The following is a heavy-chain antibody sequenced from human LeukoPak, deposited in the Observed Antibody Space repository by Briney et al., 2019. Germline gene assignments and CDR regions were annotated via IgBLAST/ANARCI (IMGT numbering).Heavy chain of an antibody. V-gene: IGHV1-18*01. CDR1: GGTFSSYA. CDR2: ISAYNGNT. J-gene: IGHJ4*02. CDR3: ARDPYYDSSGYSSSGFDY. Sequence: ASVKVSCKASGGTFSSYAISWVRQAPGQGLEWMGWISAYNGNTNYAQKLQGRVTMTTDTSTSTAYMELRSLRSDDTAVYYCARDPYYDSSGYSSSGFDYWGQGTVVTVSS. D-gene: IGHD3-22*01.